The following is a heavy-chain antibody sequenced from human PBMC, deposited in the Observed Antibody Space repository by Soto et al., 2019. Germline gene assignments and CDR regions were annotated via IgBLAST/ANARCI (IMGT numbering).Heavy chain of an antibody. CDR2: ISWNSGSI. CDR3: AKDIAARHDAFDI. J-gene: IGHJ3*02. CDR1: GFTFDDHA. Sequence: GGSLRLSCAASGFTFDDHAMHWVRQAPGKGLEWVSGISWNSGSIGYADSVKGRFTISRDNAKNSLYLQMNSLRAEDTALYYCAKDIAARHDAFDIWGQGTMVTVSS. V-gene: IGHV3-9*01. D-gene: IGHD6-6*01.